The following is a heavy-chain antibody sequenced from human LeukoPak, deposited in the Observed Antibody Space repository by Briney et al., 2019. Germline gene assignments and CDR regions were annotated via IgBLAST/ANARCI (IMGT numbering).Heavy chain of an antibody. V-gene: IGHV1-8*01. Sequence: ASVKVSCKASGYTFTSYDINWVRQATGQGLEWMGWMNPNSGNTGYAQKFQGRVTMTRNTSISTAYMELSSLRSEDTAVYYCARGGEQWPPHPDYYGMDVWGQGTTVTVSS. CDR2: MNPNSGNT. CDR1: GYTFTSYD. J-gene: IGHJ6*02. CDR3: ARGGEQWPPHPDYYGMDV. D-gene: IGHD6-19*01.